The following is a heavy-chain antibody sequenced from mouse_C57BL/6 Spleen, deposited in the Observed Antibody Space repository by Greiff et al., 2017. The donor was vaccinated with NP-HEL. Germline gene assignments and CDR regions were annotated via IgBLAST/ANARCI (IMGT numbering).Heavy chain of an antibody. CDR2: IDPSDSYT. CDR1: GYTFTSYW. CDR3: ARGVTTVVATYYYAMDY. J-gene: IGHJ4*01. D-gene: IGHD1-1*01. V-gene: IGHV1-69*01. Sequence: QVQLKQPGAELVMPGASVKLSCKASGYTFTSYWMHWVKQRPGQGLEWIGEIDPSDSYTNYNQKFKGKSTLTVDKSSSTAYMQLSSLTSEDSAVYYCARGVTTVVATYYYAMDYWGQGTSVTVSS.